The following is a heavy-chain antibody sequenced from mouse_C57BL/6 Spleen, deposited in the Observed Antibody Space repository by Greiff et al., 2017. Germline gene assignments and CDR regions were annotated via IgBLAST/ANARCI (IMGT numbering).Heavy chain of an antibody. J-gene: IGHJ1*03. CDR1: GYAFTNYL. CDR2: INPGSGGT. D-gene: IGHD1-1*01. CDR3: ARNYVSSHWYFDV. V-gene: IGHV1-54*01. Sequence: VQLQQSGAELVRPGTSVKVSCKASGYAFTNYLIEWVKQRPGQGLEWIGVINPGSGGTNYNEKFKGKATLTADKSSSTAYMQLSSLTAEDSAVYFCARNYVSSHWYFDVWGTGTTVTVSS.